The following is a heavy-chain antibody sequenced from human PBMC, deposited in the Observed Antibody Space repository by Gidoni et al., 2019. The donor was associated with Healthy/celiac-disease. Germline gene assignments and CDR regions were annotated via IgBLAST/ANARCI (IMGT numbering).Heavy chain of an antibody. Sequence: EVQLVESGGGLVQPGVSLKLACAAPGFTFSCPAMHWVRQASGKGLEWVSRIRSKANSYATAYAASVKGRFTISRDDSKNTAYLQMNSLKTEDTAVYYCTRWNDIVVVPAADFDYWGQGTLVTVSS. D-gene: IGHD2-2*01. CDR2: IRSKANSYAT. V-gene: IGHV3-73*02. CDR1: GFTFSCPA. CDR3: TRWNDIVVVPAADFDY. J-gene: IGHJ4*02.